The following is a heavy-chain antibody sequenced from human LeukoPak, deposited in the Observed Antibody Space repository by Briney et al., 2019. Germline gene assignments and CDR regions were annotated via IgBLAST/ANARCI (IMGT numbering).Heavy chain of an antibody. Sequence: EASVTVSCKASGYTFTSYYMHWVRQAPGQGLEWMGLINPNSGGTNYAQKFQGRVTMTRDTFISTAYMELSRLRSDDTAVYYCARMDTAMAELYDYWGQGTLVTVSS. CDR1: GYTFTSYY. D-gene: IGHD5-18*01. CDR2: INPNSGGT. J-gene: IGHJ4*02. CDR3: ARMDTAMAELYDY. V-gene: IGHV1-2*02.